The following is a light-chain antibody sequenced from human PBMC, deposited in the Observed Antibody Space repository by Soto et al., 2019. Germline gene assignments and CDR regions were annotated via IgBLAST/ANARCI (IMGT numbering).Light chain of an antibody. V-gene: IGKV1-39*01. CDR3: QQSYSTTWT. CDR1: QGINNW. J-gene: IGKJ1*01. CDR2: ATS. Sequence: IQMTQSPSSLSASVGDRVPITCRASQGINNWLAWYQQKPEKAPKSLISATSSLQSGVPSRFSGSGSETDFTLTISSLQPEDFATYSCQQSYSTTWTFGQGTKVDNK.